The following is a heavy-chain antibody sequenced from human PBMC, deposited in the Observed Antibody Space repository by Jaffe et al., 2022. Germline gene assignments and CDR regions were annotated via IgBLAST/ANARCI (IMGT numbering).Heavy chain of an antibody. CDR2: IYYSGST. CDR1: GGSISSSSYY. Sequence: QLQLQESGPGLVKPSETLSLTCTVSGGSISSSSYYWGWIRQPPGKGLEWIGSIYYSGSTYYNPSLKSRVTISVDTSKNQFSLKLSSVTAADTAVYYCARRPYSSSSGGFDYWGQGTLVTVSS. J-gene: IGHJ4*02. D-gene: IGHD6-6*01. CDR3: ARRPYSSSSGGFDY. V-gene: IGHV4-39*01.